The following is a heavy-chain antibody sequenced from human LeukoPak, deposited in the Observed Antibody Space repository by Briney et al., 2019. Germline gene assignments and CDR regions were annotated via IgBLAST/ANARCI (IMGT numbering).Heavy chain of an antibody. D-gene: IGHD1-1*01. CDR2: ISPRSDYI. CDR3: SRGGTDDPFNS. CDR1: GFTFSSYS. Sequence: GGSLRLSCAASGFTFSSYSMNWVRQAPGKGLEWVSSISPRSDYIYYADSLKGRFTNSRDNAKDSLYLQMNSLRAEDTAVYYCSRGGTDDPFNSWGQGTLVTVSS. V-gene: IGHV3-21*01. J-gene: IGHJ4*02.